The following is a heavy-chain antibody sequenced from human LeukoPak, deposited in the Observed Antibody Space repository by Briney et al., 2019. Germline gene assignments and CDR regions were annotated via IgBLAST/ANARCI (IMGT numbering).Heavy chain of an antibody. V-gene: IGHV3-20*04. Sequence: GGSLRLSCAASGFTFDDYGMSWVRQAPGKGLEWVYGINWNGGSTGYADSVKGRCTISRDNAKNSLYLQMNSLRADDTALYYCARALGDIVVVVAANWFDPWGQGTLVTVSS. D-gene: IGHD2-15*01. CDR2: INWNGGST. CDR3: ARALGDIVVVVAANWFDP. J-gene: IGHJ5*02. CDR1: GFTFDDYG.